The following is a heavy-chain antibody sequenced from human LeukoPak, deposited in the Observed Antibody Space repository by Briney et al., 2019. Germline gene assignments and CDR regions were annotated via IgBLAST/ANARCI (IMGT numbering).Heavy chain of an antibody. CDR3: ARDEYSSANFDY. Sequence: PGRSLRLSCAASGFTFSSYAMHWVRQAPGKGLEWVAVISYDGSNKYYADSVKGRFTISRDNSKNTLYLQMNSLRAEDTAVYYCARDEYSSANFDYWGQGTLVTVSS. D-gene: IGHD6-6*01. V-gene: IGHV3-30-3*01. CDR1: GFTFSSYA. CDR2: ISYDGSNK. J-gene: IGHJ4*02.